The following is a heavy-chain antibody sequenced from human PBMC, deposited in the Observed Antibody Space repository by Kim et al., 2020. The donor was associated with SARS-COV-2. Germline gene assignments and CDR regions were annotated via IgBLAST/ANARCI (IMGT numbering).Heavy chain of an antibody. CDR2: IYYSGST. Sequence: SETLSLTCTVSGGSISSSSYYWGWIRQPPGKGLEWIGSIYYSGSTYYNPSLKSRVTISVDTSKNQFSLKLSSVTAADTAVYYCARHDYDYVWGSYRPLYYFDYWGQGTLVTVSS. D-gene: IGHD3-16*02. CDR1: GGSISSSSYY. CDR3: ARHDYDYVWGSYRPLYYFDY. V-gene: IGHV4-39*01. J-gene: IGHJ4*02.